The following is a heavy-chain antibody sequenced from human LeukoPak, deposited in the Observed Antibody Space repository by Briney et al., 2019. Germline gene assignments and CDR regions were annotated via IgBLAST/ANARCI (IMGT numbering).Heavy chain of an antibody. V-gene: IGHV3-13*01. J-gene: IGHJ4*02. D-gene: IGHD5-12*01. CDR1: GFTFSSYD. CDR3: ARKSGYDSAAFDY. Sequence: PGGSLRLSCAASGFTFSSYDMHWVRQATGKGLEGVPAFGTAGDTYYPGSVKGRFTISRENSKNSLYLQMNSLRGGDTAVYYCARKSGYDSAAFDYWGQGTLVTVSS. CDR2: FGTAGDT.